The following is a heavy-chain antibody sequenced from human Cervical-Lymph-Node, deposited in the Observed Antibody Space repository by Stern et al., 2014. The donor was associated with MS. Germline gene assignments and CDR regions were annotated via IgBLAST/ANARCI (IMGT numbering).Heavy chain of an antibody. CDR3: ARSNYGMDV. J-gene: IGHJ6*02. Sequence: EVQLVESGGGVVQPGGSLRLSCVASGFTFGSQGMHWVRQAPGKGLVWVSRINSDGSSTSYADSVKGRFTISRDNAKKTLYLQMDSLRAEDTAVYYCARSNYGMDVWGQGTTVDVSS. CDR1: GFTFGSQG. D-gene: IGHD2-8*01. CDR2: INSDGSST. V-gene: IGHV3-74*01.